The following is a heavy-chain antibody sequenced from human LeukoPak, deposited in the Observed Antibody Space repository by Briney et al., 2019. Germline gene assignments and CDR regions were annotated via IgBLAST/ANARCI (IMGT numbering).Heavy chain of an antibody. Sequence: GGSLRLSCAASGFTFSSYSMNWVRQAPGKGLEWVSVIYSGGTTHYADSVKGRFTISRDNSKNTLYLQMNSLRAEDTAVYYCARGPYGSSGTPDAFDIWGQGTMVTVSS. CDR1: GFTFSSYS. J-gene: IGHJ3*02. CDR3: ARGPYGSSGTPDAFDI. CDR2: IYSGGTT. V-gene: IGHV3-66*01. D-gene: IGHD3-10*01.